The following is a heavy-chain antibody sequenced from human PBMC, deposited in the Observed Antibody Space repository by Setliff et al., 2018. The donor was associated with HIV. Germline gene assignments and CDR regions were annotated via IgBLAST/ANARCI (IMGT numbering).Heavy chain of an antibody. Sequence: SETLSLTCSVSGVSIPTGDYYWTWIRQPPGKGLEWIGSIYYTGSTYYSPSLKSRITISLDMSKNQFSLRLSSVTAADSAVYYCARRRETIVVVIGIPNWYFDLWGRGTLVTVSS. V-gene: IGHV4-30-4*08. J-gene: IGHJ2*01. CDR2: IYYTGST. D-gene: IGHD2-21*01. CDR3: ARRRETIVVVIGIPNWYFDL. CDR1: GVSIPTGDYY.